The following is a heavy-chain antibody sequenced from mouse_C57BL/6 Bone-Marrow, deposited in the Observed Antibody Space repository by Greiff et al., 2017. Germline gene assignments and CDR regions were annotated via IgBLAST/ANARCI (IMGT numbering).Heavy chain of an antibody. D-gene: IGHD2-3*01. Sequence: VKLQESGAELVRPGASVKLSCKASGYTFTDYYINWVKQRPGQGLEWIARIYPGSGNTYYNEKFKGKATLTAEKSSSTAYMQLSSLTSEDSAVYFCARFDGYYYFDYWGQGTTLTVSS. CDR1: GYTFTDYY. V-gene: IGHV1-76*01. CDR3: ARFDGYYYFDY. CDR2: IYPGSGNT. J-gene: IGHJ2*01.